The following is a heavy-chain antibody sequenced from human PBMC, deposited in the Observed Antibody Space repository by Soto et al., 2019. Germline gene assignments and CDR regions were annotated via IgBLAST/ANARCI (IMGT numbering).Heavy chain of an antibody. CDR2: IRSKANSYAT. J-gene: IGHJ6*03. Sequence: EVQLVESGGGLVQPGGSLKLSCAASGFTFSGSAMHWVRQASGKGLEWVGRIRSKANSYATAYAASVKGRFTISRDDSKTTAYLQMNSQKTEDTAVYYCTRHTTMYQRRKGGYYYYHYMYVWGKGTTVTVSS. CDR3: TRHTTMYQRRKGGYYYYHYMYV. D-gene: IGHD2-2*01. CDR1: GFTFSGSA. V-gene: IGHV3-73*01.